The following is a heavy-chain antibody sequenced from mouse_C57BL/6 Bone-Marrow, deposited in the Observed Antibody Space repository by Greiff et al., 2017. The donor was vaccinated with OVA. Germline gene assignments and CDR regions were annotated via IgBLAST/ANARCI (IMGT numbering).Heavy chain of an antibody. CDR1: GFTFSDYG. CDR3: ARTLYGSSYGWYFDV. CDR2: ISSGSSTI. J-gene: IGHJ1*03. Sequence: EVMLVESGGGLVKPGGSLKLSCAASGFTFSDYGMHWVRQAPEKGLEWVAYISSGSSTIYSADTVKGRFTISRDNDKNTLFLQMTRLKSEDTAMYYCARTLYGSSYGWYFDVWGTGTTVTVSA. D-gene: IGHD1-1*01. V-gene: IGHV5-17*01.